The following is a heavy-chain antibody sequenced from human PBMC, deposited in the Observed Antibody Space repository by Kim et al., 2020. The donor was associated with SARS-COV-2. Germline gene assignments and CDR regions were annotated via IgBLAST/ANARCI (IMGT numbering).Heavy chain of an antibody. CDR2: INPKSGGT. V-gene: IGHV1-2*06. J-gene: IGHJ4*02. CDR3: ARDPRVGGGDCPDY. Sequence: ASVKVSCQASGYTFTAYYMHWVRQAPGQGLEWMGRINPKSGGTNYAQKFQGRVTMTRDTSISTAYMELYSLSSDDTAVYYCARDPRVGGGDCPDYWGQGTLVTVSS. CDR1: GYTFTAYY. D-gene: IGHD2-21*02.